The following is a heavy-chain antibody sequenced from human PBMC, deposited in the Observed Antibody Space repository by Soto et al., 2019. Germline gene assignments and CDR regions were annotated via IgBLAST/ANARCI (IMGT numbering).Heavy chain of an antibody. D-gene: IGHD3-22*01. CDR3: TADLPDNWFDP. J-gene: IGHJ5*02. V-gene: IGHV3-15*01. Sequence: PVGSLRLSGATSRFSFSNAWTNWVRQAPGRGLEWVGRIKSLTDGGATDYAAPVKGRFTITRDDSKDTLYLHMNNLKTEDTAMYFCTADLPDNWFDPWGQGTLVTVSS. CDR1: RFSFSNAW. CDR2: IKSLTDGGAT.